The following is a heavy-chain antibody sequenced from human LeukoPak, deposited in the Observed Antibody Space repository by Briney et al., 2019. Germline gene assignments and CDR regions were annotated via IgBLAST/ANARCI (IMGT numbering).Heavy chain of an antibody. D-gene: IGHD3-10*01. CDR3: ARVSYRGGNYYFDY. Sequence: PGGSLRLSCAASGFTFSSYDMHWVRQATGKGLEWVSAIGTAGDTYYPGSVKGRFTISRENAKNSLYLQMNSLRAGDTAVYYCARVSYRGGNYYFDYWGQGTLVTVSS. CDR2: IGTAGDT. V-gene: IGHV3-13*01. J-gene: IGHJ4*02. CDR1: GFTFSSYD.